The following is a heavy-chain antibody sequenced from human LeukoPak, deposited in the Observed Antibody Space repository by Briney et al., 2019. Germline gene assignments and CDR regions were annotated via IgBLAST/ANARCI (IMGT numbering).Heavy chain of an antibody. CDR1: GGSFRGYY. D-gene: IGHD6-13*01. CDR3: AKWRIGIAAAGTYFY. CDR2: INHSGST. Sequence: SETLSLTCAVYGGSFRGYYWSWIRQPPGKGLEWIGEINHSGSTNYNPSLKSRVTISVDTSKNQFSLKLSSVTAADTAVYYCAKWRIGIAAAGTYFYWGQGTLVTVSS. V-gene: IGHV4-34*01. J-gene: IGHJ4*02.